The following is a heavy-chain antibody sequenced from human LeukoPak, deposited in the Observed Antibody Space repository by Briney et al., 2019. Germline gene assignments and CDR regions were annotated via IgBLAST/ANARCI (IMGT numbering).Heavy chain of an antibody. D-gene: IGHD3-9*01. CDR1: GFTFSSYA. J-gene: IGHJ6*03. Sequence: PGRSLRLSCAASGFTFSSYAMHWVRQAPGKGLEWVAVISYDGSNKYYADSVKGRFTISRDNSKNTLYLQMNSLRAEDTAVYYCAREIDSSYYYYYYMDVWGKGTTVTVSS. CDR3: AREIDSSYYYYYYMDV. V-gene: IGHV3-30-3*01. CDR2: ISYDGSNK.